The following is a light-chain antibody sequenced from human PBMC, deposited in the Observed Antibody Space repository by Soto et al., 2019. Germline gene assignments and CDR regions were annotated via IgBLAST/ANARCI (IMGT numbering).Light chain of an antibody. CDR3: QQFNSYPIT. CDR2: EAS. J-gene: IGKJ5*01. Sequence: SASVGDRVPITCRASQSISSYLNWYQQKPGKAPQLLIYEASSLESGVPSRFSGSGSGTEFTLTIGGLQPDDFATYYCQQFNSYPITFGQGTRLEI. CDR1: QSISSY. V-gene: IGKV1-13*02.